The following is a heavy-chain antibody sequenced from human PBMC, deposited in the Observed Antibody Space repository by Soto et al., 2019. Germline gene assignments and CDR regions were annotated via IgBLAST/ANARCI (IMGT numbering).Heavy chain of an antibody. CDR1: GFTFTSSA. J-gene: IGHJ6*03. CDR3: AADRGYYYGAGPPKSTVDYYYMDV. D-gene: IGHD3-10*01. Sequence: QMQLVQSGPEVKKPGTSVKVSCKASGFTFTSSAMQWVRQARGQRREWIGWIVVGSGNTNYAQKFQERVTITRDMSTSTAYMELSSLRSEDTAVYYCAADRGYYYGAGPPKSTVDYYYMDVWGKGTTVTVSS. CDR2: IVVGSGNT. V-gene: IGHV1-58*02.